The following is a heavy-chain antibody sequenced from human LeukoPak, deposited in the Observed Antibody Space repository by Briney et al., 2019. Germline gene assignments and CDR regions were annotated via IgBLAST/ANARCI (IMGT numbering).Heavy chain of an antibody. J-gene: IGHJ4*02. CDR1: GFTVSSNF. CDR2: IYSGGST. D-gene: IGHD3-10*01. Sequence: GGSLRLSCAASGFTVSSNFMTWVRQAPGKGLEWVSVIYSGGSTYYADSVKDRFTISIDNSKNMLYLQMNSLRAEDTAVYYCARGGDSLHYWGQGTLVTVSS. CDR3: ARGGDSLHY. V-gene: IGHV3-66*01.